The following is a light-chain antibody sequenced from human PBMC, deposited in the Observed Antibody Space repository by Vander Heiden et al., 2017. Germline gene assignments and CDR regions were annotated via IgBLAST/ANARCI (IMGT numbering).Light chain of an antibody. V-gene: IGKV3-20*01. CDR3: QQYGSSLLT. CDR1: QSVSSTY. J-gene: IGKJ4*01. Sequence: EIVLTQSPGTLSLSPGERATLSCRASQSVSSTYLAWYQQKPGQAPRLLIYGASNRATGIPDRFSGSRSGTDFTLTISRLEPEDFAVYYCQQYGSSLLTFGGGTKVEIK. CDR2: GAS.